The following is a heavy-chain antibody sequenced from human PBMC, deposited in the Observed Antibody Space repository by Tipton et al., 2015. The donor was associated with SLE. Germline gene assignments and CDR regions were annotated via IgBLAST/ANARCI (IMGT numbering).Heavy chain of an antibody. Sequence: LRLSCTVSGGSVSSTNYYWSWIRQPAGRGLEWIGRIYSSGTTNYNPSLKSRLSISIDTSNNQFSLMLSSVTAADTAVYYCAREGAEKVRTSYYYYMDVWGKGTTVTISS. V-gene: IGHV4-61*02. CDR1: GGSVSSTNYY. D-gene: IGHD3-10*01. CDR2: IYSSGTT. CDR3: AREGAEKVRTSYYYYMDV. J-gene: IGHJ6*03.